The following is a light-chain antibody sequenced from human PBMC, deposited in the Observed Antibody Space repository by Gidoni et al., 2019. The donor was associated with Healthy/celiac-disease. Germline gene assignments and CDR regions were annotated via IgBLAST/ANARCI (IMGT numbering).Light chain of an antibody. J-gene: IGKJ2*01. CDR3: QQRSNWPPYT. Sequence: EIVLTQSPATLSLSPGERATLSCRSSQSVSSYLTWYQQKPGQAPRLLIYDAATRATGIPARLSGSGAGRDFTLTISSLEHEDFAVDYCQQRSNWPPYTFGQGTKLEIK. CDR2: DAA. CDR1: QSVSSY. V-gene: IGKV3-11*02.